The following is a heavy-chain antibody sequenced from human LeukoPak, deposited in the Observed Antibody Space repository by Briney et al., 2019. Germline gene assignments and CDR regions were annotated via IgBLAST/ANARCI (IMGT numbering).Heavy chain of an antibody. V-gene: IGHV3-7*01. J-gene: IGHJ5*02. Sequence: GGSLRLSCAASGFTFNTYWMSWVRQAPGKGLEWVANIKQDGSDKYYVDSVKGRFTISRDNAKNSLYFQMDSLRAEDTAVYYCAGETTVITDTAWFDPWGQGTLVTVSS. CDR3: AGETTVITDTAWFDP. CDR2: IKQDGSDK. D-gene: IGHD4-23*01. CDR1: GFTFNTYW.